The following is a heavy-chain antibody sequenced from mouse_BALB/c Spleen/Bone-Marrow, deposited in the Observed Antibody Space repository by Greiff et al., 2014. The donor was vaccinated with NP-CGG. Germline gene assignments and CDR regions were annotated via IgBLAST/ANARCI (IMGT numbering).Heavy chain of an antibody. J-gene: IGHJ4*01. CDR3: ARHQRYYAMDY. Sequence: VQLKGSGGDLVKPGGSLKLSCAASGFPFRSYGLSLGRPTPDKRLEWVATISSGGSNTYYPDSVKGRFTISRDNAKNTLYLQMSSLKSEDTAMYYCARHQRYYAMDYWGQGTSVTVSS. CDR2: ISSGGSNT. CDR1: GFPFRSYG. V-gene: IGHV5-6*01.